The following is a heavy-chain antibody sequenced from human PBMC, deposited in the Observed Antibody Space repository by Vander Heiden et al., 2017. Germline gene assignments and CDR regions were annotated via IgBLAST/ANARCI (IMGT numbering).Heavy chain of an antibody. CDR1: GYTFTSYD. CDR2: MNPNSGNT. CDR3: ARGAIGRGMTTPIY. D-gene: IGHD4-17*01. J-gene: IGHJ4*02. Sequence: QVQLVQSGAEVKKPGASVKVSCKASGYTFTSYDINWVRQATGQGLEWMGWMNPNSGNTGYAQKVQGRGTMTRNTSISTAYMELSSLRSEDTAVYYCARGAIGRGMTTPIYWGQGTLVTVSS. V-gene: IGHV1-8*01.